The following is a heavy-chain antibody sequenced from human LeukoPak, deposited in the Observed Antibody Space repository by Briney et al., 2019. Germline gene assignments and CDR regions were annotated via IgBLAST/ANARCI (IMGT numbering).Heavy chain of an antibody. D-gene: IGHD6-13*01. CDR2: INHSGST. J-gene: IGHJ6*03. CDR3: ARQDAAGTVDGYYYYYYMDV. V-gene: IGHV4-34*01. CDR1: GGTFSGYY. Sequence: PSETLSLTCAVYGGTFSGYYWSWLRQPPGKGLEWIGEINHSGSTNYNTSLKSRVTTSVDTSNNQFSLKLSSVTAADTAVYYCARQDAAGTVDGYYYYYYMDVWGKGTTVTVSS.